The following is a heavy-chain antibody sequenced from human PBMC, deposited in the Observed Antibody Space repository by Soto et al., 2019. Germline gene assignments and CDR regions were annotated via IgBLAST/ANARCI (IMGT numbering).Heavy chain of an antibody. V-gene: IGHV4-4*02. CDR1: GGSISSSNW. D-gene: IGHD3-10*01. CDR3: ARGRSGFFRYFDY. J-gene: IGHJ4*02. CDR2: IYHSGST. Sequence: SETLSLTCAVSGGSISSSNWWSWVRQPPGKGLEWIGEIYHSGSTNYNPPLKSRVTISVDKSKNQFSLKLSSVTAADTAVYYCARGRSGFFRYFDYWGQGTLVTVSS.